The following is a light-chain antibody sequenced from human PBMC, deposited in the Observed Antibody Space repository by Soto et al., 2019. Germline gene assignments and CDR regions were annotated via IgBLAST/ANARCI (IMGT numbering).Light chain of an antibody. V-gene: IGLV1-44*01. Sequence: QSVLTQPPSASGTPGQRVTISCSGNSSNIGSTTVNWYHQLPGTAPKLLIFSNNQRPSGVPDRFSGSKSGTSASLAISGLQSEDEADYYCAAWDDRLKALVFGGGTKLTVL. CDR1: SSNIGSTT. J-gene: IGLJ2*01. CDR2: SNN. CDR3: AAWDDRLKALV.